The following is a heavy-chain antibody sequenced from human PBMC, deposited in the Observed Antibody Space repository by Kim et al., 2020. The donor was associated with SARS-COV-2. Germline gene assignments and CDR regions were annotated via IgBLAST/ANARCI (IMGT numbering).Heavy chain of an antibody. CDR2: VNGNNGNT. J-gene: IGHJ6*02. CDR3: ARPSDHDYYYGRDV. Sequence: ASVKVSCKASGYAFSSYVMHWVRQGPGQRIEWLGWVNGNNGNTKQSPKFQGRVTLTRDAFADTAYMVLSDLRSDDTAVYYCARPSDHDYYYGRDVWGQGTTVIVSS. V-gene: IGHV1-3*01. D-gene: IGHD2-21*02. CDR1: GYAFSSYV.